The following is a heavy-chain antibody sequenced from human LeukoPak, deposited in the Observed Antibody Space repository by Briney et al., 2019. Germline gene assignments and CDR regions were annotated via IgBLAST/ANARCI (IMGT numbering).Heavy chain of an antibody. CDR2: IYYSGST. D-gene: IGHD6-19*01. CDR1: GGSISSYY. Sequence: SETLSLTCTVSGGSISSYYWSWVRQPPGKGLEWIGYIYYSGSTNYNPSLKSRVTISVDTSKNQFSLKLSSVTAADTAVYYCARTAVAGIDYWGQGTLVTVSS. J-gene: IGHJ4*02. CDR3: ARTAVAGIDY. V-gene: IGHV4-59*01.